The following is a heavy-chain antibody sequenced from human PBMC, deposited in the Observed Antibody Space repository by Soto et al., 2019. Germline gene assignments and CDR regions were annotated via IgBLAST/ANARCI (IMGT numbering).Heavy chain of an antibody. Sequence: QVQLVQSGAEVKKPGSSVKVSCKASGGTFSSYAISWVRQAPGQGREWMGGIIPIFGTATYAQKFQDRVTITADKSTSKDYMEMRNLRSEDTDVYYCARNPGPIDYGGNNDAFYIWVQGTIFTVS. V-gene: IGHV1-69*06. CDR2: IIPIFGTA. CDR1: GGTFSSYA. CDR3: ARNPGPIDYGGNNDAFYI. J-gene: IGHJ3*02. D-gene: IGHD4-17*01.